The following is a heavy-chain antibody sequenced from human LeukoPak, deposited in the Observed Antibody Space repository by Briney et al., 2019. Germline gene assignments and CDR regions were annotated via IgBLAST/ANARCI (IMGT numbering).Heavy chain of an antibody. CDR2: IYYSGGT. V-gene: IGHV4-39*07. CDR1: GVSISSSSYY. Sequence: SETLSLTCTVSGVSISSSSYYWGWIRQPPGKGLEWIGTIYYSGGTYYNPSLKSRVTISVDTSKNQFSLKLSSVTAADTAVYYCARGLDDYWGQGTLVTVSS. CDR3: ARGLDDY. J-gene: IGHJ4*02.